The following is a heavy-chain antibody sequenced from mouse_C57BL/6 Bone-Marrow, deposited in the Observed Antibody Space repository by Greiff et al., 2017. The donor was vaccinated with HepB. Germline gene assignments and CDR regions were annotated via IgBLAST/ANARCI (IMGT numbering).Heavy chain of an antibody. J-gene: IGHJ1*03. V-gene: IGHV2-5*01. CDR1: GFSLTSYG. Sequence: VQLQQSGPGLVQPSQSLSITCTVSGFSLTSYGVHWVRQSPGKGLEWLGVIWRGGSTDYNAAFMSRLSITKDNSKSQVFFKMNSLQADDTAIYYCAFLITTVVPYWYFDVWGTGTTVTVSS. CDR2: IWRGGST. D-gene: IGHD1-1*01. CDR3: AFLITTVVPYWYFDV.